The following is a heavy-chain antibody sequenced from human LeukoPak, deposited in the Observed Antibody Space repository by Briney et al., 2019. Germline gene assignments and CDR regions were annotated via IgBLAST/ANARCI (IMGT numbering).Heavy chain of an antibody. CDR3: ARGREYSSTYYYYYYGMDV. CDR2: ITGSGGST. Sequence: PGGSLRLSCAASGFTFNDYAMSWVRQAPGKGLEWVSSITGSGGSTYYADSVKGRFTISRDNSKNTLYLQMNSLRAEDTAVYYCARGREYSSTYYYYYYGMDVWGQGTTVTVSS. D-gene: IGHD6-6*01. J-gene: IGHJ6*02. CDR1: GFTFNDYA. V-gene: IGHV3-23*01.